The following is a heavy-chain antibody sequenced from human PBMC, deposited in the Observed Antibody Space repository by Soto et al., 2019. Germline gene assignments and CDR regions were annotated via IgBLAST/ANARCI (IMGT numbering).Heavy chain of an antibody. J-gene: IGHJ5*02. CDR1: GGSFSGYY. V-gene: IGHV4-34*01. D-gene: IGHD6-6*01. Sequence: SETLSLTFAVYGGSFSGYYWSWIRQPPGKGLEWIGEINHSGSTNYNPSLKSRVTISVDTSKNQFSLKLSSVTAADTAVYYCARGRIAARFDPWGQGTLVTVSS. CDR3: ARGRIAARFDP. CDR2: INHSGST.